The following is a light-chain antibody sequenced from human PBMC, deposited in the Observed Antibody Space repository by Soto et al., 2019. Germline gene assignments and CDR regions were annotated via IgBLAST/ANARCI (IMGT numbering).Light chain of an antibody. J-gene: IGKJ1*01. CDR2: DAS. V-gene: IGKV4-1*01. CDR3: QRYENYWT. CDR1: QSVLYSPNNKNY. Sequence: DIVVTQSPESLAVSLCERATINCKSSQSVLYSPNNKNYLNWYQQKPGKAPKLLIYDASSLETGVPSRLSGSGSGTEFSLTISSLQTDDFATYYCQRYENYWTFGQGTKVDIK.